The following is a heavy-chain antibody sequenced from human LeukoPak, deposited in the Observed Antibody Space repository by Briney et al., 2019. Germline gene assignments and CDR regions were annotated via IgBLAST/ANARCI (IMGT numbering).Heavy chain of an antibody. Sequence: SGTLSLTCTVSGGSISSTSYYWGWIRQPPGKGLEWIGSIYYSGSTYYNPSLKSRVTISVDTSKNQLSLKLSSVTAADTAVYYCARQRLDCSGGSCYSYYYYYMDVWGKGTTVTISS. J-gene: IGHJ6*03. D-gene: IGHD2-15*01. CDR2: IYYSGST. CDR3: ARQRLDCSGGSCYSYYYYYMDV. V-gene: IGHV4-39*01. CDR1: GGSISSTSYY.